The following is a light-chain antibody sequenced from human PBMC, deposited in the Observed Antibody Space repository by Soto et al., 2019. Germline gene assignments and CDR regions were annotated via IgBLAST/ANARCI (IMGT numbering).Light chain of an antibody. J-gene: IGLJ1*01. V-gene: IGLV2-23*02. Sequence: QPALTQPASVSGSPGQSITISCTGTSSDVGSYNLVSWYQQHPGKAPKLMIYEVSKRPSGVSNRFSGSKSGNTASLTISGLQAEDEADYYCCSYAGSSFYVFGTGTKVTVL. CDR1: SSDVGSYNL. CDR3: CSYAGSSFYV. CDR2: EVS.